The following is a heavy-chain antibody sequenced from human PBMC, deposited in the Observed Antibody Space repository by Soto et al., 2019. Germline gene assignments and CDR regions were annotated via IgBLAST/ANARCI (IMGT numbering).Heavy chain of an antibody. CDR2: MSYDGSNA. CDR1: GFTFSNYG. V-gene: IGHV3-30*18. Sequence: GGSLRLSCAASGFTFSNYGMHWVRLAPGKGLEWVAVMSYDGSNAHCADSVKGRFTISRDNSKNTLYLQLNSLRPEDTAMYYCAKGGQQLVRYSFASWGQGTVVTVSS. D-gene: IGHD6-13*01. J-gene: IGHJ4*02. CDR3: AKGGQQLVRYSFAS.